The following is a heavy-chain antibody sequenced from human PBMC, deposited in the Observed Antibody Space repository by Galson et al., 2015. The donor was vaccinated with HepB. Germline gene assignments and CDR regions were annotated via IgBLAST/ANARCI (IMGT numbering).Heavy chain of an antibody. CDR2: IKHSAGGRTE. J-gene: IGHJ5*02. CDR1: GFTFTRAW. D-gene: IGHD2-21*01. V-gene: IGHV3-15*01. CDR3: TTGSVLSATAAEAYSGHGSLGTAALGSVVDP. Sequence: SLRLSCATSGFTFTRAWMSWVRQPPGKGLEWVGRIKHSAGGRTEDYGGPVRDRITISRDESKRTLYLQIDSLKTGAPAVYYCTTGSVLSATAAEAYSGHGSLGTAALGSVVDP.